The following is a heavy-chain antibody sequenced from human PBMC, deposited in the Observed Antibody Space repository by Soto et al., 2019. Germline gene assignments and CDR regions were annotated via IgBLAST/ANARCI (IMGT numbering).Heavy chain of an antibody. CDR2: FDPEDGET. CDR3: ATDLHPDGARPRLWIDWLLGYAYDF. Sequence: ASVKVSCKVSGYTLTELSMHWVRQAPGKGLEWMGGFDPEDGETIYAQKFQGRVTMTEDTSTDTAYMELSSLRSEDTAVYYCATDLHPDGARPRLWIDWLLGYAYDFWSRGTMVTVSS. J-gene: IGHJ3*01. V-gene: IGHV1-24*01. CDR1: GYTLTELS. D-gene: IGHD3-9*01.